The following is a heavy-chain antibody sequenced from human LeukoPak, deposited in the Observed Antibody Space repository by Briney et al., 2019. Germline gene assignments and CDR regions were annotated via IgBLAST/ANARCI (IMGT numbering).Heavy chain of an antibody. CDR2: ISYDGSNK. CDR3: AKGGPRDYDSSGYYYY. V-gene: IGHV3-30*18. D-gene: IGHD3-22*01. CDR1: GFTFSSYG. J-gene: IGHJ4*02. Sequence: GRSLRLSCAASGFTFSSYGMHWVRQAPGKGLEWVAVISYDGSNKYYADSVKGRFTISRDNSKNTLYLQMNSLRVEDTAVYYCAKGGPRDYDSSGYYYYWGQGTLVTVSS.